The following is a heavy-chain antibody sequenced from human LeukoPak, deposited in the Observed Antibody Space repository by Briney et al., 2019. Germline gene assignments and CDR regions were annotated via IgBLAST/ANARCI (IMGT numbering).Heavy chain of an antibody. J-gene: IGHJ4*02. Sequence: PGGSLRLSCAASKFIFSHYGMHWVRQAPGKGLEWVAVIFNDGSNQYYAGSVKGRFTVSRDNSQNMLYLQMNSLRPEDTAVYYCVKDAERGFDYSNSLEKWGQGTLVTVSS. CDR3: VKDAERGFDYSNSLEK. CDR2: IFNDGSNQ. CDR1: KFIFSHYG. V-gene: IGHV3-33*06. D-gene: IGHD4-11*01.